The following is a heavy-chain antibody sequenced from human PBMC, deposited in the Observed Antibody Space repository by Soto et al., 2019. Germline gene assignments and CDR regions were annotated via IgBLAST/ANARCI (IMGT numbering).Heavy chain of an antibody. J-gene: IGHJ4*02. Sequence: EVQLLESGGGLVQPGGSLRLSCAASGFTFSSYAMSWVRQAPGKGLEWVSAISGSGGSTYYADSVKGRFTISRDNSKNSLYLQMNSLRAEDTAVYYCAKPWHYGSGSYYRWGFDYWGQGTLVTVSS. CDR2: ISGSGGST. CDR1: GFTFSSYA. CDR3: AKPWHYGSGSYYRWGFDY. V-gene: IGHV3-23*01. D-gene: IGHD3-10*01.